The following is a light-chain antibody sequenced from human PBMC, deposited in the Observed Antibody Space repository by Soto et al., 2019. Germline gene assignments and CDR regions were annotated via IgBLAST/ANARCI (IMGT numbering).Light chain of an antibody. V-gene: IGKV1-8*01. CDR1: QGISSY. CDR2: AAS. CDR3: QQYYSYPIT. Sequence: ATRLTQSPSPPSASTRDRVTLTFPASQGISSYLAWYQQKPGKAPKLLIYAASTLQSGVPSRFSGSGSGTDFTLTISCLQSEDFATYYCQQYYSYPITFGQGTHWRL. J-gene: IGKJ5*01.